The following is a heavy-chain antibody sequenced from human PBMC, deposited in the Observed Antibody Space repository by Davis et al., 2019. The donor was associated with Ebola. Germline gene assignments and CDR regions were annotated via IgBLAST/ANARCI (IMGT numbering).Heavy chain of an antibody. V-gene: IGHV3-21*01. CDR1: GFTFSSFT. CDR2: ISSSSSYI. D-gene: IGHD2-2*01. CDR3: ARAGYCSSTTCYDY. J-gene: IGHJ4*02. Sequence: PGGSLRLSCAASGFTFSSFTMNWVRQAPGKGLEWVSSISSSSSYIYYTDSVKGRFTISRDNAKNSLYLQMNSLRAEDTAVYYCARAGYCSSTTCYDYWGQGTLVTVSS.